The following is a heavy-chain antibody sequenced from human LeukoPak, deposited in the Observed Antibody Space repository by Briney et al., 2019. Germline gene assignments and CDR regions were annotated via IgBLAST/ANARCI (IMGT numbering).Heavy chain of an antibody. J-gene: IGHJ4*02. Sequence: GGSLRLSCAASGFTVGSNYMNWVRQAPGKGFEWVSSIYSGGSTDYADSVKGRFTISRDSSKNTLYLQMNSLRAEDTAVYYCARLDIVVVPAFLYWGQGTLVTVSS. CDR3: ARLDIVVVPAFLY. CDR2: IYSGGST. D-gene: IGHD2-2*03. V-gene: IGHV3-53*01. CDR1: GFTVGSNY.